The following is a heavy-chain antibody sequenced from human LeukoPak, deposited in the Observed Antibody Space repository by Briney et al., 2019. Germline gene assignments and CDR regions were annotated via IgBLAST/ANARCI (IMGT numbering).Heavy chain of an antibody. CDR1: GFTFRDYT. Sequence: PGGSLRLSCAASGFTFRDYTMNWVRQSPGKGLQWVSYVSFGSSYISYADSLKGRFTISRDDAKSSVYLEMTSLRAEDTAVYYCARASTEYAVTAGFDTWGPGTLVTVSS. V-gene: IGHV3-21*01. CDR2: VSFGSSYI. CDR3: ARASTEYAVTAGFDT. J-gene: IGHJ5*02. D-gene: IGHD4-17*01.